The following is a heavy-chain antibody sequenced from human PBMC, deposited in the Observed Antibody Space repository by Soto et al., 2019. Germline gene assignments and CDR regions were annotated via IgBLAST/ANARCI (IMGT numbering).Heavy chain of an antibody. CDR2: IYYSGST. D-gene: IGHD3-16*02. CDR1: GGSISSSSYY. CDR3: ARFFRGNDGYRSFFAY. J-gene: IGHJ4*02. Sequence: SETLSLTCTVSGGSISSSSYYWGWIRQPPGKGLEWIGSIYYSGSTYYNLSLKSRVTISVDTSTNQFSLKVTSVTAADTAVYYCARFFRGNDGYRSFFAYWGQGTLVIGSS. V-gene: IGHV4-39*01.